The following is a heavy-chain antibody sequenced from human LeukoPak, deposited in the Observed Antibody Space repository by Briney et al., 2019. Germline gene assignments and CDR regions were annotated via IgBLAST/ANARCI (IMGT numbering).Heavy chain of an antibody. Sequence: GGSLRLSCAASGFTFSSYGMSWVRQAPGKGLEWVSSISSSSDYIYYADSVKGQFTISRDSATNSLYLQMNSLRAEDTAVYHCARVAFGELWGMDVWGKGTTVTISS. CDR3: ARVAFGELWGMDV. V-gene: IGHV3-21*01. D-gene: IGHD3-10*01. CDR1: GFTFSSYG. CDR2: ISSSSDYI. J-gene: IGHJ6*04.